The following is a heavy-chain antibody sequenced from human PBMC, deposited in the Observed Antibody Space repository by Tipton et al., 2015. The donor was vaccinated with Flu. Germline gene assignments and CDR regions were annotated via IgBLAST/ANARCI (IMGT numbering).Heavy chain of an antibody. J-gene: IGHJ4*02. CDR1: GDSIGSGYF. Sequence: TLSLTCSVSGDSIGSGYFWAWIRQSPGQGLEWIGNVHRSGHPYYNPSLKSRVTISVDRSKNQFSLRLASVTAADTAVYYCARHTGDSVRGVIDYWGQGTLVTVSS. V-gene: IGHV4-38-2*01. D-gene: IGHD3-10*02. CDR2: VHRSGHP. CDR3: ARHTGDSVRGVIDY.